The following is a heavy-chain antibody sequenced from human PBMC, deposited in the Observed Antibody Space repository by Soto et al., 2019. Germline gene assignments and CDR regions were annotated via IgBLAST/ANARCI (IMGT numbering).Heavy chain of an antibody. CDR2: IYYSGST. D-gene: IGHD5-12*01. Sequence: SATLSLTYTVSGGSISSYYWSWIRQPPGKGLEWIGYIYYSGSTNYNPSLKSRVTISVDTSKNQFSLKLSSVTAADTAVYYCARHVVDIVATIFDYWGQGTLVTVSS. V-gene: IGHV4-59*08. J-gene: IGHJ4*02. CDR1: GGSISSYY. CDR3: ARHVVDIVATIFDY.